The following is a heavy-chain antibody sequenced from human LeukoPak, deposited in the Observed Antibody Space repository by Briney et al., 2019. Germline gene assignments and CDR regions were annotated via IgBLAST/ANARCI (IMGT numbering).Heavy chain of an antibody. Sequence: GGSLRLSCAASGFTFSSHWMSWVRQAPGKGLEWVANIKQDGSEKYYVDSVKGRFTISRDNAKNSLYLQMNSLRAEDTAVYYCARDIYDSSGYGTYYFDYWGQGTLVTVSS. CDR2: IKQDGSEK. CDR1: GFTFSSHW. CDR3: ARDIYDSSGYGTYYFDY. V-gene: IGHV3-7*01. D-gene: IGHD3-22*01. J-gene: IGHJ4*02.